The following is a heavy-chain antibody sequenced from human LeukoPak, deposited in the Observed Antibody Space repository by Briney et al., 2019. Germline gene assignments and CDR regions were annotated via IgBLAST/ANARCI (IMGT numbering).Heavy chain of an antibody. Sequence: PETLSLTCTVSGGSINSNSYYWGWIRQPPGTGLEWIGSIYYSGSTYYNPSLKSRVTISVDTSKNQFSLKLSSVTAADTAVFYCARINYYGNSAFDYWGQGTLVTVSS. CDR2: IYYSGST. CDR1: GGSINSNSYY. D-gene: IGHD3-22*01. J-gene: IGHJ4*02. V-gene: IGHV4-39*01. CDR3: ARINYYGNSAFDY.